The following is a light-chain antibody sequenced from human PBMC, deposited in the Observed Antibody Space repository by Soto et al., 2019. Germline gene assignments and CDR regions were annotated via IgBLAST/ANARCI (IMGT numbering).Light chain of an antibody. Sequence: DIKMTQSPSTLSASVGDRVTITCRASQSLSSWLAWYQQKPGKAPKLLIYKASSLQCGVPSRFSGSGSETEFTLTSSSLQPDDFATYYCQRYNNYPWTFGQGTKVEIK. CDR2: KAS. CDR3: QRYNNYPWT. J-gene: IGKJ1*01. V-gene: IGKV1-5*03. CDR1: QSLSSW.